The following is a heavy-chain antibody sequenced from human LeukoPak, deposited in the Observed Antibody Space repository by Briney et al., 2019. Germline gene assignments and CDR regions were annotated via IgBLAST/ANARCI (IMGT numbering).Heavy chain of an antibody. CDR1: GYIFTDCY. CDR3: ARIPYGSGSYYKGGDY. Sequence: SVKVSCKASGYIFTDCYMHWVRQAPGQGLEWMGRIIPILGIANYAQKFQGRVTITADKSTSTAYMELSSLRSEDTAVYYCARIPYGSGSYYKGGDYWGQGTLVTVSS. V-gene: IGHV1-69*02. D-gene: IGHD3-10*01. J-gene: IGHJ4*02. CDR2: IIPILGIA.